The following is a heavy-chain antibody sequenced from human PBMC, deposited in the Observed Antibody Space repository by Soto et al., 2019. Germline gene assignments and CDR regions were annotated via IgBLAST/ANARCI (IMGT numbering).Heavy chain of an antibody. CDR3: ARGYGSGSLYYYYYYGMYV. D-gene: IGHD3-10*01. V-gene: IGHV4-31*03. Sequence: SETLSLTCTVSGGSISSGGYYWSWIRQHPGKGLEWIGYIYYSGSTYYNPSLKSRVTISVDTSKNQFSLKLSSVAAADTAVYYCARGYGSGSLYYYYYYGMYVWGQGTTVTVSS. CDR2: IYYSGST. J-gene: IGHJ6*02. CDR1: GGSISSGGYY.